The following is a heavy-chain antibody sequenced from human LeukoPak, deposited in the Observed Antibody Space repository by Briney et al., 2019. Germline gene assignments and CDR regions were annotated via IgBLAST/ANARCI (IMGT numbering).Heavy chain of an antibody. V-gene: IGHV1-69*05. D-gene: IGHD6-19*01. CDR1: GGTFSSYA. Sequence: SVKVSCMASGGTFSSYAISWVRQAPGQGLEWMGRIIPIFGTANYAQKFQGRVTITTDESTSTAYMELSSLRSEDTAVYYCARGDVAAVSWVAPWGQGTLVTVSS. CDR3: ARGDVAAVSWVAP. CDR2: IIPIFGTA. J-gene: IGHJ5*02.